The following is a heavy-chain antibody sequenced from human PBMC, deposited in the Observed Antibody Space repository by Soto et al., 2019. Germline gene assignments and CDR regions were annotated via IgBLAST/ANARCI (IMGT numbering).Heavy chain of an antibody. CDR3: ASGRGYYYGRSGYHFDL. Sequence: QVQLQESGPGLVKPSQTLSLSCTLSGDSFSGADYYWSWIRQPPGKGLEWIGYIFHSGSTSYNPSLKSRIPISLESSKNQFSLSLRSVTAADTAVYYCASGRGYYYGRSGYHFDLWGQGTLVTVSS. D-gene: IGHD3-22*01. CDR2: IFHSGST. J-gene: IGHJ4*02. V-gene: IGHV4-30-4*01. CDR1: GDSFSGADYY.